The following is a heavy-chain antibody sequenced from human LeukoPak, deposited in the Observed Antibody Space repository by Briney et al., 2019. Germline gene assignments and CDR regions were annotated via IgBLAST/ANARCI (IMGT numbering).Heavy chain of an antibody. CDR2: ISWNSGSI. CDR1: GFTFDDYA. D-gene: IGHD2-2*02. V-gene: IGHV3-9*01. J-gene: IGHJ6*02. Sequence: PGGSLRLSCAASGFTFDDYAMHWVRQAPGKGLEWVSGISWNSGSIGYADSVKGRFTISRDNAKNSLYLQMSSLRAEDTAVYFCANRGMRYCTSGNCYSPFYYYGMDVWGQGTTVTVSS. CDR3: ANRGMRYCTSGNCYSPFYYYGMDV.